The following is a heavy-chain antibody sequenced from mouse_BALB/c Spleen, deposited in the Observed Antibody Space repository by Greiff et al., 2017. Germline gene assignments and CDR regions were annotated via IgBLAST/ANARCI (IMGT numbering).Heavy chain of an antibody. V-gene: IGHV5-6-3*01. D-gene: IGHD2-1*01. CDR1: GFTFSSYG. Sequence: DVHLVESGGGLVQPGGSLKLSCAASGFTFSSYGMSWVRQTPDKRLELVATINSNGGSTYYPDSVKGRFTISRDNAKNTLYLQMSSLKSEDTAMYYCAREGNYGYYAMDYWGQGTSVTVSS. CDR3: AREGNYGYYAMDY. J-gene: IGHJ4*01. CDR2: INSNGGST.